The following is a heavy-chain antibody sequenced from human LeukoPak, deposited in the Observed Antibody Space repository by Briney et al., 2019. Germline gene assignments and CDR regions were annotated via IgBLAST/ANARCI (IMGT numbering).Heavy chain of an antibody. J-gene: IGHJ4*02. V-gene: IGHV4-61*02. CDR2: MYTSGST. Sequence: MSSETLSLTCTVSGGSISSGYYYWSWIRQPAGKGLEWIGRMYTSGSTEYNPSLNSRVTISVDTSKNQFSLKLSSVTAADTAVYYFTRSRERYCTSGSCYIDLQARWGQGTLVTVSS. D-gene: IGHD2-2*02. CDR3: TRSRERYCTSGSCYIDLQAR. CDR1: GGSISSGYYY.